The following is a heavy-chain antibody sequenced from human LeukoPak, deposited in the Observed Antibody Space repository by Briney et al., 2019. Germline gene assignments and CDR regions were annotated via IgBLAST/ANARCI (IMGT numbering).Heavy chain of an antibody. CDR1: GFTFSSYW. V-gene: IGHV3-74*01. Sequence: GGSLRLSCAASGFTFSSYWMHWVRQAPGKGLVWVSRINTDGGITNYADSVKGRFTISRDNAKNSLYLQMNSLRAEDTAVYYCARLWFGDSIFDYWGQGTLVTVSS. CDR2: INTDGGIT. J-gene: IGHJ4*02. D-gene: IGHD3-10*01. CDR3: ARLWFGDSIFDY.